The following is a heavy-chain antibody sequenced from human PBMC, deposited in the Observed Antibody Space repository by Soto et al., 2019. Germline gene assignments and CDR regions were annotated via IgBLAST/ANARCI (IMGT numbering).Heavy chain of an antibody. D-gene: IGHD6-19*01. CDR2: INPNSGGT. J-gene: IGHJ4*02. V-gene: IGHV1-2*02. CDR1: GYTFSDYG. Sequence: GASVKVSCKASGYTFSDYGIHWIRQAPGQRPEWLGWINPNSGGTKSAEKFQGRVTMTRDTSISTAYMELSRLTSDDTAVYYCASAAVTGTAGLDFWGQGTQVTVSS. CDR3: ASAAVTGTAGLDF.